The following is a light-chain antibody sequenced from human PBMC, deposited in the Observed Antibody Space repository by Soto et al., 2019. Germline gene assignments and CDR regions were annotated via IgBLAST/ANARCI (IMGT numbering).Light chain of an antibody. Sequence: QPVLTQSPSASASLGASVKLTCTLSSGHSSYAIAWHQQQPEKGPRYLMKLNSDGSHSKGDGIPDRFSGSSSGAERYLTISRLQSEDEADYYCQTWGTGIYVVFGGGTKLTVL. J-gene: IGLJ2*01. V-gene: IGLV4-69*01. CDR3: QTWGTGIYVV. CDR1: SGHSSYA. CDR2: LNSDGSH.